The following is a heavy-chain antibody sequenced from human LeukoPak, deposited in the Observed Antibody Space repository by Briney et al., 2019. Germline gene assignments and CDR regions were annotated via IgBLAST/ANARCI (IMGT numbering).Heavy chain of an antibody. D-gene: IGHD2-15*01. CDR2: ISSSSSYI. CDR3: ARVGCSGGSCYFEYFQH. J-gene: IGHJ1*01. Sequence: GGSLRLSCVASGFTFSSHGMNWVRQAPGKGLEWVSSISSSSSYIYYADSVKGRFTISRDNAKNSLYLQMNSLRAEDTAVYYCARVGCSGGSCYFEYFQHWGQGTLVTVSS. CDR1: GFTFSSHG. V-gene: IGHV3-21*01.